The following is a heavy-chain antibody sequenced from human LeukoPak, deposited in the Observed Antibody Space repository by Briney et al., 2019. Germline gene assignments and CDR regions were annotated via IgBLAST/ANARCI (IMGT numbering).Heavy chain of an antibody. CDR2: SYSSGST. Sequence: SETLSLTRTVSGGSISSSSYYWGWIRQPPGKGLEWIGSSYSSGSTYYNPSLKSRVTISVDTSKNQFSLKLSSVNAADTAVYYCARHLIHMVGATRDWFDPWGQGTLVTVST. CDR3: ARHLIHMVGATRDWFDP. J-gene: IGHJ5*02. D-gene: IGHD1-26*01. V-gene: IGHV4-39*01. CDR1: GGSISSSSYY.